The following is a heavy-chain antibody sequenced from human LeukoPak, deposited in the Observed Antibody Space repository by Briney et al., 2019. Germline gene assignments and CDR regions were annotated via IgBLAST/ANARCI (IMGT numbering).Heavy chain of an antibody. CDR2: INHSGST. V-gene: IGHV4-34*01. J-gene: IGHJ6*03. D-gene: IGHD5-18*01. Sequence: SETLSLTCAVYGGSFSGYYWSWIRQPPGKGLEWIGEINHSGSTNYNPSLKSRVTISVDTSKNQFSLKLSSVTAADTAVYYCARHRGYSYVSRYYYYMDVWGKGTTVTISS. CDR3: ARHRGYSYVSRYYYYMDV. CDR1: GGSFSGYY.